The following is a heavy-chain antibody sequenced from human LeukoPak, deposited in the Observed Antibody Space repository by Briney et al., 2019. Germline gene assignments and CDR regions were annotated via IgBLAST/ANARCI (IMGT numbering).Heavy chain of an antibody. V-gene: IGHV4-4*07. J-gene: IGHJ4*02. CDR2: IYASGSS. CDR3: ARDRDTYGYPDY. Sequence: SETLSLTCTVSGDSISSYYWIWIRQPAGKGLEYIGRIYASGSSSYNPSLKSRVSMSVDTSQNQFSLRLSSVIAADTAVYYCARDRDTYGYPDYWGQGTLVTVSS. CDR1: GDSISSYY. D-gene: IGHD5-18*01.